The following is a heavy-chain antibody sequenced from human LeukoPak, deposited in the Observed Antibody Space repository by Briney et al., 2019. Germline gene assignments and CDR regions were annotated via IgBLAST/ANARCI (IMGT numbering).Heavy chain of an antibody. CDR1: SGSFSGYY. D-gene: IGHD3-3*01. CDR3: ARNFGVVIDFDY. J-gene: IGHJ4*02. CDR2: INHSGST. V-gene: IGHV4-34*01. Sequence: SETLSLTCAVYSGSFSGYYWSWIRQPPGKGLEWIGEINHSGSTNYNPSLKSRVTISVDTSKNQFSLKLSSVTAADTAVYYCARNFGVVIDFDYWGQGTLVTVSS.